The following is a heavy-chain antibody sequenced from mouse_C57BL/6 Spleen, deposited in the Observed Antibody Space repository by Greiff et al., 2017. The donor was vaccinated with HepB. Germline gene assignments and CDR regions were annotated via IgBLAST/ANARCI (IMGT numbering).Heavy chain of an antibody. CDR2: IAPETGGT. V-gene: IGHV1-15*01. J-gene: IGHJ4*01. CDR1: GYTFTDYE. Sequence: VQLQQSGAELVRPGASVTLSCKASGYTFTDYEMHWVKQTPVHGLEWIGAIAPETGGTAYNQKFKGKAILTADTSSSTAYMELRSLTSEDSAVYYCTRSMVTDYAMDYWGQGTSVTVSS. CDR3: TRSMVTDYAMDY. D-gene: IGHD2-3*01.